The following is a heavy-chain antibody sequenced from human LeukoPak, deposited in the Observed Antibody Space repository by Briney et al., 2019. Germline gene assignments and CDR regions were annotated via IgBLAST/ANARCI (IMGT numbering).Heavy chain of an antibody. D-gene: IGHD6-19*01. V-gene: IGHV7-4-1*02. Sequence: ASVKVSCKASGYTFTSYAMNWVRQAPGQGLEWMGWINTNTGNPTYAQGFTGRFVFSLDTSVSTAYLQISSLKAEDTAVYYCARGLRDSSGWYLVPDEYYFDYWGQGTLVTVSS. CDR3: ARGLRDSSGWYLVPDEYYFDY. CDR2: INTNTGNP. J-gene: IGHJ4*02. CDR1: GYTFTSYA.